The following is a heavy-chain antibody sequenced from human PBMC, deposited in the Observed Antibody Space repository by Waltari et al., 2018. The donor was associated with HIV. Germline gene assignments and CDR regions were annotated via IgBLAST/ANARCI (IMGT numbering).Heavy chain of an antibody. CDR2: INAGNGNT. J-gene: IGHJ5*02. V-gene: IGHV1-3*01. D-gene: IGHD3-10*01. CDR3: ARDGYGSGSYYPNWFDP. CDR1: GYTFTSYA. Sequence: GASVKVSCKASGYTFTSYAMHWVRQAPGQRLEWMGWINAGNGNTKYSQKFQGRVTITRDTSASTAYMELSSLRSEDTAVYYCARDGYGSGSYYPNWFDPWGQGTLVTVSS.